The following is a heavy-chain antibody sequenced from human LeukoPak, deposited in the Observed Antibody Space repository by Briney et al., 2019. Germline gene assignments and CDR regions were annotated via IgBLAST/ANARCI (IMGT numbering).Heavy chain of an antibody. CDR2: IIPIFGTA. V-gene: IGHV1-69*05. CDR1: GGTISNYA. CDR3: AREPADYCDSSGYYYA. Sequence: SVKVSCKASGGTISNYAISWVRQAPGQGLEWMGGIIPIFGTANYAQKFQGRVTITTDESTSTAYMELSSLRSEDTAVYYCAREPADYCDSSGYYYAWGQGTLVTVSS. J-gene: IGHJ5*02. D-gene: IGHD3-22*01.